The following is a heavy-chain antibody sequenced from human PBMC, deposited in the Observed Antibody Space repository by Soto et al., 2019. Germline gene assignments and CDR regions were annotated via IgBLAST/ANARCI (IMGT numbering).Heavy chain of an antibody. CDR1: GGSISSGGYY. J-gene: IGHJ4*02. CDR3: VLDGRLFHY. V-gene: IGHV4-31*03. D-gene: IGHD3-3*01. CDR2: IYYSGST. Sequence: SETLSLTCTVSGGSISSGGYYWSWIRQHPGKGLEWIGYIYYSGSTYYNPSLKSRVTISVDTSKNQFSLKLSSVTAADTAVYYCVLDGRLFHYWGQGTQVTVAS.